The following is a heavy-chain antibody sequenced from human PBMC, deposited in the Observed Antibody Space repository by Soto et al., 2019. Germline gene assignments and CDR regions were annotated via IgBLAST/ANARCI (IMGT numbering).Heavy chain of an antibody. CDR2: LIPNSGNT. J-gene: IGHJ6*02. Sequence: ASVKVSCKASGCTFSSYAISWVRQAPGQGLEWMGGLIPNSGNTGYAQKFQGRVTMTRNTSISTAYMELSSLRSEDTAVYYCARGNRRYCSGGSCYAARYYYYYYGMDVWGQGTRVTVSS. V-gene: IGHV1-8*02. CDR1: GCTFSSYA. D-gene: IGHD2-15*01. CDR3: ARGNRRYCSGGSCYAARYYYYYYGMDV.